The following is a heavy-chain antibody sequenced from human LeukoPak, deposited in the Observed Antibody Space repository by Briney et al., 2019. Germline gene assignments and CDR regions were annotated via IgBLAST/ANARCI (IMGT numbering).Heavy chain of an antibody. CDR1: GFIFTTYG. D-gene: IGHD2-21*02. V-gene: IGHV3-30*02. Sequence: PGGSLRLSCAASGFIFTTYGTHWVRQAPGKGLEWVAFVSYDGNIKDYADSVKGRFTISRDNIKNSLYLQMNSLRTEDTAFYYCVKDMRCSGGDCYGPGDYWGQGTLVTVSP. J-gene: IGHJ4*02. CDR2: VSYDGNIK. CDR3: VKDMRCSGGDCYGPGDY.